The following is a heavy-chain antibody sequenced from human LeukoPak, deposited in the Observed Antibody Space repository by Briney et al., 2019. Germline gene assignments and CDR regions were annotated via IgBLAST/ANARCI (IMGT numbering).Heavy chain of an antibody. CDR1: GFTFYTYA. D-gene: IGHD1-1*01. Sequence: GGSLRLSCAASGFTFYTYAVSWVRQAPGKGLEWVSAISGRGDSTYYADSVKGRFTISRDYSESTLYLQMNSLRADDTAVYYCARVHDPARRQENYFDYWGQGTVVTVSS. CDR3: ARVHDPARRQENYFDY. J-gene: IGHJ4*02. CDR2: ISGRGDST. V-gene: IGHV3-23*01.